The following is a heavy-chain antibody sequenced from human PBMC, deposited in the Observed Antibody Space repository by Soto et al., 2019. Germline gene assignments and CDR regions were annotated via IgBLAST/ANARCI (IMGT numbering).Heavy chain of an antibody. Sequence: SETLSLTCAVYGGSFSGYYWSWIRQPPGKGLEWIGEINHSGSTNYNPPLKSRVTISVDTSKNQFSLKLSSVTAADTAVYYCARGLGTIFGVVIIPYYYYGMDVWGQGTTVTVSS. D-gene: IGHD3-3*01. CDR2: INHSGST. CDR3: ARGLGTIFGVVIIPYYYYGMDV. J-gene: IGHJ6*02. CDR1: GGSFSGYY. V-gene: IGHV4-34*01.